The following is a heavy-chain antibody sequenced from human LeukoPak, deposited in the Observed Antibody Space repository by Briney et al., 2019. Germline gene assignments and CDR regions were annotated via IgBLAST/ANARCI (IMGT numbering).Heavy chain of an antibody. Sequence: SETLSLTCTVSGGSMNNDYFTWIRQPAGKGLEWIGRSHSGGTTNYNPSLMSRVTLSVDTSKNQISLRLTSVTAADTAVYYCARGSGSYYVEYYFDYWGQGTLVTVSS. J-gene: IGHJ4*02. D-gene: IGHD1-26*01. CDR1: GGSMNNDY. CDR2: SHSGGTT. V-gene: IGHV4-4*07. CDR3: ARGSGSYYVEYYFDY.